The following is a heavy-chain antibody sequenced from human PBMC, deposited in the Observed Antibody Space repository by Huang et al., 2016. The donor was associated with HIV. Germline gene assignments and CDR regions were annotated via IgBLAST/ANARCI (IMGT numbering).Heavy chain of an antibody. CDR2: IYYSGST. V-gene: IGHV4-59*01. Sequence: QVQLQESGPGLVKPSETLSLTCTVSGGSISSYYWSWIRKTPGKGLEWIGYIYYSGSTNSNPSLKSRGTISVDTSKNQFSLKLTSVTAADTAVYYCARDTSEYYYGMDVWGQGTTVTVSS. J-gene: IGHJ6*02. CDR1: GGSISSYY. CDR3: ARDTSEYYYGMDV.